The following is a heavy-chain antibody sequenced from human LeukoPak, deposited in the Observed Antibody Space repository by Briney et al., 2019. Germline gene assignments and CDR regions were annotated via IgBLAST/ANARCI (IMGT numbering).Heavy chain of an antibody. CDR1: GFTFSSYW. J-gene: IGHJ4*02. V-gene: IGHV3-74*01. Sequence: GGSLRLSCAASGFTFSSYWMHWVRQAPGKGLVWVSRINSDGSSTSYADSVKGRFTISRDNSKNTLYLQMNSLRAEDTAVYYCAGSDSRGYSYGLFDYWGQGTLVTVSS. CDR3: AGSDSRGYSYGLFDY. CDR2: INSDGSST. D-gene: IGHD5-18*01.